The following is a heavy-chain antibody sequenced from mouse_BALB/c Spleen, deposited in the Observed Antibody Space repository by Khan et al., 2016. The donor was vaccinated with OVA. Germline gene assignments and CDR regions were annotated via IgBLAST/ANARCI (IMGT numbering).Heavy chain of an antibody. V-gene: IGHV9-3-1*01. D-gene: IGHD2-14*01. J-gene: IGHJ1*01. CDR1: QSTFTNYG. CDR2: INTYTGEP. CDR3: TRRNSRYDRHCDV. Sequence: QVQLQQSGPELKKPGETVKISCKASQSTFTNYGMNWVKQAPGKGLKWMGWINTYTGEPTYADDFKGRFAFSLETSASTAYLQINDLKNEDTSTYFCTRRNSRYDRHCDVWGAVTTVTVSS.